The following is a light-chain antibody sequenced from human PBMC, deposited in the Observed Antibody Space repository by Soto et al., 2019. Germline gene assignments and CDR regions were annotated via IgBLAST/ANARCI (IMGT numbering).Light chain of an antibody. CDR1: ISNIGGNS. J-gene: IGLJ1*01. CDR2: DDN. Sequence: QSALTQPPSVSAAPGQKVTISCSGSISNIGGNSVSWYQQLPGTAPKLLIYDDNKRPSGIPDRFSGSKSGTSATLGITGFQTGDEADYYCGSWDSSLSAYVFGTGTKVTVL. CDR3: GSWDSSLSAYV. V-gene: IGLV1-51*01.